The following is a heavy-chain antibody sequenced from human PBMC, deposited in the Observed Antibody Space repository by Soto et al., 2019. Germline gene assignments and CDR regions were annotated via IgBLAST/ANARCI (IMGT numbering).Heavy chain of an antibody. CDR2: IYYSGST. Sequence: PSETLSLTCTVSGGSISSSSYYWGWIRQPPGKGLEWIGSIYYSGSTYYNPSLKSRVTISVDTSKNQFSLKLSSVTAADTAVYYCARHLWFGELFRWFDPWGQGTLVTVSS. CDR1: GGSISSSSYY. D-gene: IGHD3-10*01. V-gene: IGHV4-39*01. J-gene: IGHJ5*02. CDR3: ARHLWFGELFRWFDP.